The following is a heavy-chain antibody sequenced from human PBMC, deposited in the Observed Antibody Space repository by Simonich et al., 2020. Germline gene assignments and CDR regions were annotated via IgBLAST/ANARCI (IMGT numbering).Heavy chain of an antibody. V-gene: IGHV1-2*02. CDR3: ARARLYSSSHAFDI. Sequence: QVQLVQSGAEVKKPGASVKVSCKASGYTFTGYYMHWVEQAHGQGLEWMGWINPTRGGTKYAKKFQSRITITRDTSISTAYMELSRLRSDDTAVYYCARARLYSSSHAFDIWGQGTMVTVSS. CDR2: INPTRGGT. CDR1: GYTFTGYY. J-gene: IGHJ3*02. D-gene: IGHD6-6*01.